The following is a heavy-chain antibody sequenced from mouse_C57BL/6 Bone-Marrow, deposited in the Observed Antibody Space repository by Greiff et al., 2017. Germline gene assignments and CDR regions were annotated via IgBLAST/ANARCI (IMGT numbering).Heavy chain of an antibody. J-gene: IGHJ4*01. V-gene: IGHV1-64*01. CDR3: ARGGWLLRGDAMDY. D-gene: IGHD2-3*01. Sequence: QVQLQQPGAELVKPGASVKLSCKASGYTFTSYWMHWVKQRPGQGLEWIGMIHPNSGSTNYNEKFKSKATLTVDKSSSTAYMQLSSLTSEDSAVYYCARGGWLLRGDAMDYWGQGTSVTVSS. CDR2: IHPNSGST. CDR1: GYTFTSYW.